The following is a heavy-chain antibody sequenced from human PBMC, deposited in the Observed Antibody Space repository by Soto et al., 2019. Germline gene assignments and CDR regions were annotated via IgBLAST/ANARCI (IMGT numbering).Heavy chain of an antibody. D-gene: IGHD3-10*01. Sequence: EVQLVESGGGLIQPGGSLRLSCAVSGFTVSNNYMSWVRQAPGKGLEGVSVIYSGGYTAYGDSVKGRFTISRDNSKNTLFLQRKRRGPDDTAVFYWGTPPGGGGYWGQGTLVTVSS. J-gene: IGHJ4*02. V-gene: IGHV3-53*01. CDR3: GTPPGGGGY. CDR1: GFTVSNNY. CDR2: IYSGGYT.